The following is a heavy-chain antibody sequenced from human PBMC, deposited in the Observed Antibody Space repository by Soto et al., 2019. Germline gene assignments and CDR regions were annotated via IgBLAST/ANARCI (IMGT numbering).Heavy chain of an antibody. CDR2: INHSGST. CDR3: ARNPEGLVDFDY. CDR1: GGSFSGYY. J-gene: IGHJ4*02. D-gene: IGHD6-6*01. V-gene: IGHV4-34*07. Sequence: AAETLSLTCAVYGGSFSGYYLSWMRQPPGKGLEWIGEINHSGSTNYNPSLKSRVTISVDTSRNQLSLKLTSVTAADTAVYYCARNPEGLVDFDYWGQGTLVTVYS.